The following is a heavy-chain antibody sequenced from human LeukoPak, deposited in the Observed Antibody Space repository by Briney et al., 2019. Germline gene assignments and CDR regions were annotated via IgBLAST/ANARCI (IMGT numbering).Heavy chain of an antibody. V-gene: IGHV3-21*01. D-gene: IGHD3-22*01. CDR1: GFTFSSYS. CDR2: ISSSSSYI. CDR3: ASDYYDSSGYYDWFDP. Sequence: GGSLRLSCAASGFTFSSYSMNWVRQAPGKGLGWVSSISSSSSYIYYADSVKGRFTISRDNAKNSLYLQMNSLRAEDTAVYYCASDYYDSSGYYDWFDPWGQGTLVTVSS. J-gene: IGHJ5*02.